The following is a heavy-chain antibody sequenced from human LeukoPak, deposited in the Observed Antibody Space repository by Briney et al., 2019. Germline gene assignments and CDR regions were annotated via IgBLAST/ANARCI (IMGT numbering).Heavy chain of an antibody. CDR1: GGSISSSSYY. J-gene: IGHJ4*02. D-gene: IGHD6-19*01. V-gene: IGHV4-39*07. CDR3: ARPVAGYFDY. CDR2: IYYSGST. Sequence: PSETLSLTCTVSGGSISSSSYYWGWIRQPPGKGLEWIGSIYYSGSTYYNPSLKSRVTISVDTSKNQFSLKLSSVTAADTAVYYCARPVAGYFDYWGQGTLVTVSP.